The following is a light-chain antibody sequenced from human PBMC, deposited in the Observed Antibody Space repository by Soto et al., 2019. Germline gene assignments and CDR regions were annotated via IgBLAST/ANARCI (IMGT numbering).Light chain of an antibody. V-gene: IGKV1-12*01. CDR2: AAA. Sequence: DIHMTQSPSSVSASVGDRVTITCRASQGIGSWLGWYQQKPGKAPKLLIYAAASLQSGVPSRFIATVSGTEFTLTISSLQPEDLATYFCQQANSFPLTFGPGTKVDLK. J-gene: IGKJ3*01. CDR3: QQANSFPLT. CDR1: QGIGSW.